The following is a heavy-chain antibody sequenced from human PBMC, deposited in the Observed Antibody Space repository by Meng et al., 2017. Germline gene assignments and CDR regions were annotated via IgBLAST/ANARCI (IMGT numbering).Heavy chain of an antibody. CDR2: INAGNDNT. Sequence: VRLVQSRAEVKKPRASVKVWCKASGFTFTSYSMHWVRQGPGQRLEWMGLINAGNDNTEYSQKFQDRATITMDTSASTAYMELSSLRSEDTAMYYCARDPGSSGWNYCDSWGQGTLVTVSS. CDR3: ARDPGSSGWNYCDS. V-gene: IGHV1-3*01. J-gene: IGHJ4*02. D-gene: IGHD6-19*01. CDR1: GFTFTSYS.